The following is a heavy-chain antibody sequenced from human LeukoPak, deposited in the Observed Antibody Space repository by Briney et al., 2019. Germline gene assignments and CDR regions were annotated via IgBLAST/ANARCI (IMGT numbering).Heavy chain of an antibody. J-gene: IGHJ4*02. Sequence: ASVKVSCKASGYTFTSYYMHWVRQAPGQGLEGMGIINPSGGSTSYAQKFQGRVTMTRDTSTSTVYMELSSLRSEDTAVYYCARSSHYYDSSGYYAPEYYFDYWGQGTLVTVSS. CDR3: ARSSHYYDSSGYYAPEYYFDY. CDR1: GYTFTSYY. CDR2: INPSGGST. V-gene: IGHV1-46*01. D-gene: IGHD3-22*01.